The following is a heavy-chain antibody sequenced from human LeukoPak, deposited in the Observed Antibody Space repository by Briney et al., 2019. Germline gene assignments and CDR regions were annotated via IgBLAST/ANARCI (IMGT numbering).Heavy chain of an antibody. D-gene: IGHD2/OR15-2a*01. CDR3: ARRSSRSFDY. CDR2: ISSSGNTI. Sequence: GGSLRLSCAASGFTFSSYEMNWVRQAPGKGLEWVSYISSSGNTIYYADSVKGRFTISRDNAKNPLYLQMSSLRAEDTAVYYCARRSSRSFDYWGQGTLVTVSS. CDR1: GFTFSSYE. J-gene: IGHJ4*02. V-gene: IGHV3-48*03.